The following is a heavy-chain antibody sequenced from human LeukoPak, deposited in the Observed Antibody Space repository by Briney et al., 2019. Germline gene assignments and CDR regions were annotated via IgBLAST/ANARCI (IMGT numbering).Heavy chain of an antibody. CDR3: ARADYGDFTFDY. J-gene: IGHJ4*02. CDR1: GVTFSSYS. CDR2: ISSSSTYI. Sequence: PGGPLRLSCEASGVTFSSYSMNWVRQAPGKGLEWVSSISSSSTYIYYADSVKGRFTISRDNAKNSLYLQMSSLRAEDTAVYYCARADYGDFTFDYWGQGTLVTVSS. D-gene: IGHD4-17*01. V-gene: IGHV3-21*01.